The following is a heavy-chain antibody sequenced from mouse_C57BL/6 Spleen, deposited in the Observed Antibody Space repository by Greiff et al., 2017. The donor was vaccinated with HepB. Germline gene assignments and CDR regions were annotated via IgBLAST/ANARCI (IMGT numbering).Heavy chain of an antibody. Sequence: QVQLQQPGAELVRPGSSVKLSCKASGYTFTSYWMHWVKQRPIQGLEWIGNIDPSDSETHYNQKFKDKATLTVDKSSSTAYMQLSSLTSEDSAVYYCARESDGYYGYFDVWGTGTTVTVSS. CDR3: ARESDGYYGYFDV. CDR1: GYTFTSYW. D-gene: IGHD2-3*01. V-gene: IGHV1-52*01. J-gene: IGHJ1*03. CDR2: IDPSDSET.